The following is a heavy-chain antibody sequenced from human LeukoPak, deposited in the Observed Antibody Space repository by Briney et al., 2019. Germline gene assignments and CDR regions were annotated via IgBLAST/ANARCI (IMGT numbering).Heavy chain of an antibody. Sequence: ASVKVSCKASGYTLTGYYMHWVRQAPGQGLEWMGWINPNSGGTNYAQKFQGRVTMTRDTSISTAYMELSRLRSDDTAVYYCARDYYDSSGYYPDAFDIWGQGTMVTVSS. CDR3: ARDYYDSSGYYPDAFDI. J-gene: IGHJ3*02. CDR2: INPNSGGT. V-gene: IGHV1-2*02. CDR1: GYTLTGYY. D-gene: IGHD3-22*01.